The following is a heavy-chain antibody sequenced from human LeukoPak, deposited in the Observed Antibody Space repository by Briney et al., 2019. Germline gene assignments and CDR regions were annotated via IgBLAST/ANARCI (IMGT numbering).Heavy chain of an antibody. CDR1: GGSISSYY. D-gene: IGHD4-17*01. CDR2: IYYSGST. Sequence: SETLSLTCTVSGGSISSYYWSWIRQPPGKGLEWIGYIYYSGSTNYNPSLKSRVTISVDTSKNQFSLKLSSVTAADTAVYYCARSRSNPLSFDCWGQGTLVTVSS. CDR3: ARSRSNPLSFDC. J-gene: IGHJ4*02. V-gene: IGHV4-59*01.